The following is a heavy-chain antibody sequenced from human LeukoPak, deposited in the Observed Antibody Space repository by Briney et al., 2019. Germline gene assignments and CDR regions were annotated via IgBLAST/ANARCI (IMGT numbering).Heavy chain of an antibody. CDR2: IYYTGST. V-gene: IGHV4-59*01. Sequence: PSETLSLTCTVSGVSITNYYWSWIRQPPGKGLEWIGYIYYTGSTNYNLSLKSRVTISVDTSKNQFSLKLTSVTAVDTAVYFCAGGGDSGGYYYPMFDYWGRGTLVTVSS. CDR1: GVSITNYY. CDR3: AGGGDSGGYYYPMFDY. J-gene: IGHJ4*02. D-gene: IGHD3-22*01.